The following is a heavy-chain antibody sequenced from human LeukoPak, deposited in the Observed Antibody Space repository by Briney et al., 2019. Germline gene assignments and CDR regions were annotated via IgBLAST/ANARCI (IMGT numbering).Heavy chain of an antibody. CDR2: IIPIFGTA. V-gene: IGHV1-69*13. J-gene: IGHJ6*03. Sequence: GASVKVPCKASGGTFSSYAISWVRQAPGQGLEWMGGIIPIFGTANYAQKFQGRVTITADESTSTAYMELSSLRSEDTAVYYCASGLRFSVGDYYYYMDVWGKGTTVTVSS. CDR1: GGTFSSYA. D-gene: IGHD3-3*01. CDR3: ASGLRFSVGDYYYYMDV.